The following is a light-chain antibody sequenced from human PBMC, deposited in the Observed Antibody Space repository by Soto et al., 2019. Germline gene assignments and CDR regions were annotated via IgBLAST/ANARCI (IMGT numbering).Light chain of an antibody. Sequence: DTQMTQSPSSLSASIGDRVTITCRASQGIRNDLGWYQQNSGKAPKHLIYAASSLQSGVPSRFSGSGSGTEFTLTISSLQPEDIATYYCQQYDNLPLTFGGGTKVEIK. CDR1: QGIRND. V-gene: IGKV1-17*01. CDR3: QQYDNLPLT. CDR2: AAS. J-gene: IGKJ4*01.